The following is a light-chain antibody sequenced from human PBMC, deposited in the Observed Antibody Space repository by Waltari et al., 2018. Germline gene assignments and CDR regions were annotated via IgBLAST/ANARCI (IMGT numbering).Light chain of an antibody. CDR1: SSDIGGHNS. Sequence: QSALTQPASVSGSPGQSITISCTGTSSDIGGHNSVSWYQQHPGKAPKLMIYEVTNRPSGVSNRFSGSKSDNTASLTISGLQPEDEADYFCSSYTSINTEIFGGGTKLTVL. CDR3: SSYTSINTEI. CDR2: EVT. V-gene: IGLV2-14*01. J-gene: IGLJ2*01.